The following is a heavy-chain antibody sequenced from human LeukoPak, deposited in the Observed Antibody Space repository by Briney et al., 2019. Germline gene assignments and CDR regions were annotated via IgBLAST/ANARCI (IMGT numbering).Heavy chain of an antibody. Sequence: ASVKVSCKASGYTFTGYYMRWVRQAPGQGLEWMGRINPNSGGTNYAQKFQGRVTMTRDTSISTAYMELSRLRSDDTAVYYCATYYYDSSGYSLPGYWGQGTLVTVSS. CDR3: ATYYYDSSGYSLPGY. CDR1: GYTFTGYY. J-gene: IGHJ4*02. D-gene: IGHD3-22*01. CDR2: INPNSGGT. V-gene: IGHV1-2*06.